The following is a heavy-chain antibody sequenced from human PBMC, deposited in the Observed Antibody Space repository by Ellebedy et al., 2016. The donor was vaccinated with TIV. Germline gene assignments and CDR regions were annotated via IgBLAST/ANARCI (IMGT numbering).Heavy chain of an antibody. V-gene: IGHV3-21*06. D-gene: IGHD3-9*01. J-gene: IGHJ6*02. CDR2: ISSGSSDI. CDR1: GFTFSNAW. Sequence: GGSLRLSCAASGFTFSNAWMNWVRQAPGKGLEWVAAISSGSSDIYYADSVRGRFTISRDNAKNSLYLQMNSLRAEDTAVYYCARETGMDVWGQGTTVTVSS. CDR3: ARETGMDV.